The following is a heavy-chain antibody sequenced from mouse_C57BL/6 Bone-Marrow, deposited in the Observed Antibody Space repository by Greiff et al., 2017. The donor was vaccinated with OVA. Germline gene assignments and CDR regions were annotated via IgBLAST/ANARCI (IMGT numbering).Heavy chain of an antibody. J-gene: IGHJ3*01. V-gene: IGHV1-4*01. Sequence: QVQLNESGAELARPGASVKMSCKASGYTFTSYTMHWVKQRPGQGLEWIGYINPSSGYTKYNQKFKDKATLTADKSSSTAYMQLSSLTSEDSAVYYCAYGSRAYWGQGTLVTVSA. CDR3: AYGSRAY. D-gene: IGHD1-1*01. CDR2: INPSSGYT. CDR1: GYTFTSYT.